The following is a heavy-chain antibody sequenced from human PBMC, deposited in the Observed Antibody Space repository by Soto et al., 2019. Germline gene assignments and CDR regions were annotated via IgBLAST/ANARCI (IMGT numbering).Heavy chain of an antibody. Sequence: GGSLRLSCAASGFTFNRQWMRWVRQVPGKGLEWVSRINGDGSRTTYADYVKGRFTISRDNAKNTLSLQMSSLRAEDTAVYFCARSSEDYDFWRGFPLVYFDSWGQGTLVTVSS. V-gene: IGHV3-74*01. D-gene: IGHD3-3*01. CDR3: ARSSEDYDFWRGFPLVYFDS. CDR2: INGDGSRT. J-gene: IGHJ4*02. CDR1: GFTFNRQW.